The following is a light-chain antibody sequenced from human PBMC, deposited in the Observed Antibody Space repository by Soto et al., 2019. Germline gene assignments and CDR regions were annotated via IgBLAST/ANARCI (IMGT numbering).Light chain of an antibody. J-gene: IGKJ1*01. CDR1: QSVSSN. V-gene: IGKV3-15*01. Sequence: EIVMTQSPATLSVSPGERATLSCRASQSVSSNLAWYQQRPGQAPRLLIYGASTRATGIPARFSGSGSGTEFTLTISSLQSEDFAVYYCQHHNKWPPVFCQGTKVDIK. CDR3: QHHNKWPPV. CDR2: GAS.